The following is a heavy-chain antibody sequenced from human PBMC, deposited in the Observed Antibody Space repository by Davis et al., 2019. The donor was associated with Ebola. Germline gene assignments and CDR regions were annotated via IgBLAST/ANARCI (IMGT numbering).Heavy chain of an antibody. D-gene: IGHD6-19*01. Sequence: ASVKVSCKASGYTFTGYDINWVRQATGQGLEWMGWVHGGNGNTKYSQRFQGRVTITTDTSASTVYLDLTSLRSDDTAVFYCARASFGYNSGWYADYWGPGSLVTVSS. CDR3: ARASFGYNSGWYADY. CDR1: GYTFTGYD. V-gene: IGHV1-3*01. CDR2: VHGGNGNT. J-gene: IGHJ4*02.